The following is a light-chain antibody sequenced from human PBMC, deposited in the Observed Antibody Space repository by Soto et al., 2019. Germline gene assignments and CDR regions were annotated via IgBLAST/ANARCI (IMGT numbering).Light chain of an antibody. CDR3: QQRSDWPPIT. J-gene: IGKJ5*01. V-gene: IGKV3-11*01. CDR1: QSISSY. CDR2: GAS. Sequence: IVMTQSPATLSLSPGERATLPCRASQSISSYLAWYQQTPGQAPRLLIYGASRRATGIPARFSGSGSGTDFTLTITSLEPEDFAVYYCQQRSDWPPITFGQGTRLEI.